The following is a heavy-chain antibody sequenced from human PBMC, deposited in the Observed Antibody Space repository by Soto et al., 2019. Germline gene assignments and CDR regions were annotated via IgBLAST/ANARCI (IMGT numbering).Heavy chain of an antibody. CDR1: GFTFSNAW. V-gene: IGHV3-15*07. Sequence: GGSLRLSCAASGFTFSNAWINWVRQAPGKGLEWVGRIKSKTDGGTTDYAAPVKGRFAISRDDSKNMVYLEMNSLKTEDTAVYYCTTDSYITMIVVRLVYWGHGTLVTVSS. J-gene: IGHJ4*01. CDR2: IKSKTDGGTT. CDR3: TTDSYITMIVVRLVY. D-gene: IGHD3-22*01.